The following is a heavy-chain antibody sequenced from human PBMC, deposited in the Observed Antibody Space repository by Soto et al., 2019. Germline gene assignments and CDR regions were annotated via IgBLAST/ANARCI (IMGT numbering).Heavy chain of an antibody. CDR2: FDPEDGET. J-gene: IGHJ5*02. CDR1: GYTLTELS. Sequence: ASVKVSCKVSGYTLTELSMHWVRQAPGKGLEWMGGFDPEDGETIYAQKFQGRVTMTEDTSTDTAYMELSSLRSEDTAVYYCATVIIVGATTGWFDPWGQGTLVTVSS. CDR3: ATVIIVGATTGWFDP. D-gene: IGHD1-26*01. V-gene: IGHV1-24*01.